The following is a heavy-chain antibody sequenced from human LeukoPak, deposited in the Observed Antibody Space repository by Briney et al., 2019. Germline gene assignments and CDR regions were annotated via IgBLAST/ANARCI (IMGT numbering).Heavy chain of an antibody. V-gene: IGHV3-23*01. CDR3: AKDVDIVVVVPDY. Sequence: GSLRLSCAASGFTFSIYAMSWVRQAPGKGLEWVSAISGSGGSTYYADSVKGRFTISRDNSKNTLYLQMNSLRAEDTAVYYCAKDVDIVVVVPDYWGQGTLVTVSS. CDR1: GFTFSIYA. CDR2: ISGSGGST. J-gene: IGHJ4*02. D-gene: IGHD2-15*01.